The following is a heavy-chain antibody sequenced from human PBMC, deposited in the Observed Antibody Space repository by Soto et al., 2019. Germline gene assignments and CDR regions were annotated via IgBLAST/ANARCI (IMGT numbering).Heavy chain of an antibody. J-gene: IGHJ6*02. CDR3: ARALVRVGTNYYYYGMDV. D-gene: IGHD6-13*01. Sequence: EASVKVSCKASGYTFTSYGISWVRQAPGQGLEWMGWISAYNGNTNYAQKVQGRVTITTDTSTSTAYMELSSLRSEDTAVYYCARALVRVGTNYYYYGMDVWGQGTTVTVSS. CDR1: GYTFTSYG. V-gene: IGHV1-18*01. CDR2: ISAYNGNT.